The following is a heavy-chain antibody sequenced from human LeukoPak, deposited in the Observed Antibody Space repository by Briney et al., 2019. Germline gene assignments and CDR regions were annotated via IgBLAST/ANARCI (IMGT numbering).Heavy chain of an antibody. J-gene: IGHJ4*02. Sequence: GGSLRLSCAASGFTFSSYSMNWVRQAPGKGLEWVSSISSSSSYIYYADSVKGRFTISRDNAKNSLYLQMNSLRAEDTAVYYCARGGCSSTSCPPERFDYWGQGTLVTVSS. D-gene: IGHD2-2*01. CDR3: ARGGCSSTSCPPERFDY. V-gene: IGHV3-21*01. CDR2: ISSSSSYI. CDR1: GFTFSSYS.